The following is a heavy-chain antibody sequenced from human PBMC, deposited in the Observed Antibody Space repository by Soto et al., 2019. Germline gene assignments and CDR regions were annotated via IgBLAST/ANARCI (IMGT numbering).Heavy chain of an antibody. V-gene: IGHV4-39*01. CDR2: IYYSGST. D-gene: IGHD6-6*01. J-gene: IGHJ6*02. CDR3: AKSPRYSSSLPPHYYGMDV. CDR1: GGSISSSSYY. Sequence: SETLSLTCTVSGGSISSSSYYWGWIRQPPGKGLEWIGSIYYSGSTYYNPSLKSRVTISVDTSKNQFSLKLSSVTAADTAVYYCAKSPRYSSSLPPHYYGMDVWGQGTTVTVAS.